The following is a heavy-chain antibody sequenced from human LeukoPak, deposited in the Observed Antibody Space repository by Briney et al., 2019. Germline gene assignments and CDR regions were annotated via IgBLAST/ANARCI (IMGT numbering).Heavy chain of an antibody. Sequence: PGGSLRLSCAASGFTFSNYIMHWVRQAPGKGLEWVAFIRYDGSNKYYADSVKGRFTISRDNSKNTLYLQMNSLRAEDTAVYYCAKTHHTVTRDFDYWGQGTLVTVSS. CDR1: GFTFSNYI. V-gene: IGHV3-30*02. D-gene: IGHD4-11*01. CDR2: IRYDGSNK. J-gene: IGHJ4*02. CDR3: AKTHHTVTRDFDY.